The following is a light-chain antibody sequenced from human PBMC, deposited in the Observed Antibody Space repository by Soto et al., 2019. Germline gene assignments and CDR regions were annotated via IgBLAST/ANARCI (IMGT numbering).Light chain of an antibody. Sequence: QSALTQPPSASGSPGRSVTISCTGASSDVGGYNFVSWYQQHPGKAPKLLIYEVTKRPSGVPDRFSGSRSGNTASLTVSGLQAEDEADYYCSSYAGSNNIVSGTGTKVTVL. J-gene: IGLJ1*01. V-gene: IGLV2-8*01. CDR1: SSDVGGYNF. CDR3: SSYAGSNNIV. CDR2: EVT.